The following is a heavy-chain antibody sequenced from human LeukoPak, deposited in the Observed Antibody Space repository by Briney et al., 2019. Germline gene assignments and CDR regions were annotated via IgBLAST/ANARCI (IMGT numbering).Heavy chain of an antibody. J-gene: IGHJ6*03. Sequence: PGGCLRLSCAGSGFTFSRHGMNLVRQAPGKGLEWVSAISGSGGSTYYADSVKGRFTISRDNSKNTLYLQMNSLRAEDTAVYYCAKRKAAAGTSYYYYMDVWGKGTTVTISS. D-gene: IGHD6-13*01. CDR2: ISGSGGST. CDR1: GFTFSRHG. CDR3: AKRKAAAGTSYYYYMDV. V-gene: IGHV3-23*01.